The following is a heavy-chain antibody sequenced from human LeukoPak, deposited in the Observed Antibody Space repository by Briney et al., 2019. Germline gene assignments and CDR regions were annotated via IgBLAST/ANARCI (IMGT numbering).Heavy chain of an antibody. CDR2: IYYSGST. J-gene: IGHJ4*02. CDR3: ARQNSVAGTLDY. D-gene: IGHD6-19*01. Sequence: TSETLSHTCTVSGGSISSYYWSWIRQPPGKGLEWIGYIYYSGSTNYNPSLRSRVTISVDTSKNQFSLKLSSVTAADTAVYYCARQNSVAGTLDYWGQGTLVTVSS. CDR1: GGSISSYY. V-gene: IGHV4-59*08.